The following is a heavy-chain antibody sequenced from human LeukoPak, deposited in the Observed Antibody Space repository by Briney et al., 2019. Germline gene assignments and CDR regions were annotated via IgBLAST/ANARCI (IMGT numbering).Heavy chain of an antibody. D-gene: IGHD4-17*01. Sequence: ERSLRLSCAASGFTFSSYGMHWVRQAPGKGLEWVAVIWYDGSNKYYADSVKGRFTISRDNSKNTLYLQMNSLRAEDTAVYYCARGGEIYGDYGLFAADYWGQGTLVTVSS. V-gene: IGHV3-33*01. CDR2: IWYDGSNK. CDR1: GFTFSSYG. CDR3: ARGGEIYGDYGLFAADY. J-gene: IGHJ4*02.